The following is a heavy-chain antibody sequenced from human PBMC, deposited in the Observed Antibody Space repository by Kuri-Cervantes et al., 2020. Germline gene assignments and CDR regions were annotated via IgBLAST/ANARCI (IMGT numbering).Heavy chain of an antibody. Sequence: ESLKISCAVYGGSFSGYYWSWIRQPPGKGLEWIGEINHSGSTNYNPSLKSRVTISVDTSKNQFSLKLRSVTAADTAVYYCARGSRGRGYYYMDVWGKGTTVTVSS. CDR3: ARGSRGRGYYYMDV. J-gene: IGHJ6*03. CDR2: INHSGST. CDR1: GGSFSGYY. D-gene: IGHD3-16*01. V-gene: IGHV4-34*01.